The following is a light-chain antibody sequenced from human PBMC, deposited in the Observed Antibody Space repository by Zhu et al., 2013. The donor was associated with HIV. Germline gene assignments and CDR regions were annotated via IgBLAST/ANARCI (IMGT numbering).Light chain of an antibody. V-gene: IGKV3-15*01. CDR2: GAS. J-gene: IGKJ3*01. Sequence: EIVMTQSPATLSVFPGERATLSCRASQNIRSNLAWYQLKPGQAPRLLIYGASTRATGIPARFSGSGSGTEFTLTISSLQSEDFVIYYCQQYHNWPPFTFGPGTKVDMK. CDR1: QNIRSN. CDR3: QQYHNWPPFT.